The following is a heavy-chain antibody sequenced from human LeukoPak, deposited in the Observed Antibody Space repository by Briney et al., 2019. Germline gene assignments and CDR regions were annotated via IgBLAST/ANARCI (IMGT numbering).Heavy chain of an antibody. CDR2: ISYDGSGK. Sequence: GRSLRLSCAASGFTFSSYAMHWVRQAPGKGLEWVAVISYDGSGKYYADSVKGRFTISRDNSKNTLYLQMNSLRAEDTAVYYCATDQAGDPYYYYYIDVWGKGTTVTVSS. D-gene: IGHD7-27*01. CDR3: ATDQAGDPYYYYYIDV. J-gene: IGHJ6*03. CDR1: GFTFSSYA. V-gene: IGHV3-30-3*01.